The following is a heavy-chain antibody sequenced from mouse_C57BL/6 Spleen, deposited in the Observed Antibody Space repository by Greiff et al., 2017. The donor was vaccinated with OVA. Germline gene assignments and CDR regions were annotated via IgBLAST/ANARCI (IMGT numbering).Heavy chain of an antibody. CDR3: ARADDGYYGYFDV. D-gene: IGHD2-3*01. V-gene: IGHV5-16*01. CDR2: INYDGSST. J-gene: IGHJ1*03. Sequence: EVMLVESEGGLVQPGSSMKLSCTASGFTFSDYYMAWVRQVPEKGLEWVANINYDGSSTYYLDSLKSRFIISRDNAKNILYLQMSSLKSEDTATYYCARADDGYYGYFDVWGTGTTVTVSS. CDR1: GFTFSDYY.